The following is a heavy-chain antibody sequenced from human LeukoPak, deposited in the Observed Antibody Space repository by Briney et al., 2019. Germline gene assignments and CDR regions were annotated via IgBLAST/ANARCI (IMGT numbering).Heavy chain of an antibody. CDR3: ARDGYTAMVTPFDY. J-gene: IGHJ4*02. V-gene: IGHV3-21*01. D-gene: IGHD5-18*01. Sequence: PGGSLRLSCAASGFTFSSYSMNWVRQAPGKGLEWVSSISSSSSYIYYADSVKGRFTISRDNAKNSLYLQMNSLRAEDTAVYYCARDGYTAMVTPFDYWGQGTLVTVSS. CDR1: GFTFSSYS. CDR2: ISSSSSYI.